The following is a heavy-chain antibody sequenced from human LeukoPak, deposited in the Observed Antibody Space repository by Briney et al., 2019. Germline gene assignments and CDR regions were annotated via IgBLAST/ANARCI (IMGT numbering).Heavy chain of an antibody. Sequence: GGSLRLSCAASGFTFNAYAMHWVRQVPGKGLEWVSGITWNSDALGYRDSVKGRFTISRDDSKNTLYLQMSSLRVDDTAIYYCAKSGASPLYHMDVWGKGATVTVSS. J-gene: IGHJ6*03. D-gene: IGHD1-26*01. CDR1: GFTFNAYA. CDR2: ITWNSDAL. V-gene: IGHV3-9*01. CDR3: AKSGASPLYHMDV.